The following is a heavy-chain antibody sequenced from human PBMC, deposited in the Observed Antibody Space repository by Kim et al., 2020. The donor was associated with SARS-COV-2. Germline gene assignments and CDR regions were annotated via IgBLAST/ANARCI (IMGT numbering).Heavy chain of an antibody. CDR3: ATADFDY. Sequence: SVKVSCKTSGGTFKSYGINWVRQAPGQGLEWLGRIIPVLETPTYAQKFQGRVTITADRSTNTAYMELTSLRSEDTAVYYCATADFDYWGQGTLVTVSS. CDR1: GGTFKSYG. V-gene: IGHV1-69*04. CDR2: IIPVLETP. J-gene: IGHJ4*02.